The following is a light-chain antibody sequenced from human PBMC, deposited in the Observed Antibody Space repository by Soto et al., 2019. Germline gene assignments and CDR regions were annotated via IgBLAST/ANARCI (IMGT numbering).Light chain of an antibody. CDR1: SSDVGSYNL. V-gene: IGLV2-23*01. Sequence: QSVLTQPASLSGSPGQSITISCTGTSSDVGSYNLVSWYQQHPGKAPKLMIYEGSKRPSGVSNRLSGSKSGNTASLTISGLQAEDEADYYCCSYAGNSTSYVFGLGTKVTV. CDR3: CSYAGNSTSYV. J-gene: IGLJ1*01. CDR2: EGS.